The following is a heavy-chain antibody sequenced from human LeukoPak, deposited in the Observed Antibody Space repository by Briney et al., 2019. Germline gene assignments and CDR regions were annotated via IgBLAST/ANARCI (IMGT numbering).Heavy chain of an antibody. J-gene: IGHJ4*02. Sequence: SETLSLTCAVSGGSISSSNWWSWVRQPPGKGLEWIGEIYHSGSTNYNPSLKSRVTISVDTSKNQFSLKLSSVTAADTAVYYCARGMKRAAPGYWGQGTLVTVSS. V-gene: IGHV4-4*02. CDR3: ARGMKRAAPGY. CDR2: IYHSGST. D-gene: IGHD2-15*01. CDR1: GGSISSSNW.